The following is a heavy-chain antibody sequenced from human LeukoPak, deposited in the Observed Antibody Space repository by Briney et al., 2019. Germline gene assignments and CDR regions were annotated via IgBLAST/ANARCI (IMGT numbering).Heavy chain of an antibody. D-gene: IGHD2-21*02. V-gene: IGHV4-34*01. CDR3: ARGGAYCGGDCYLTYNWFDP. CDR1: GGSFSGYY. CDR2: INHSGST. J-gene: IGHJ5*02. Sequence: SETLSLTCAVYGGSFSGYYWSWIRQPPGKGLEWIGEINHSGSTNYNPSLKSRVTISVDTSKNQCSLKLSSVTAADTAVYYCARGGAYCGGDCYLTYNWFDPWGQGTLVTVSS.